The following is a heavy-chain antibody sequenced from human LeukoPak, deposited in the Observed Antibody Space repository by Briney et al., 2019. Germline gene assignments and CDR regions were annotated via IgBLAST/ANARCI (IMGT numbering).Heavy chain of an antibody. V-gene: IGHV3-23*01. J-gene: IGHJ4*02. D-gene: IGHD3-22*01. CDR3: AKRGVVIRVILVGFHKQAYYFDS. Sequence: GGSMRLSCAVSGITLSNYGMSWVRQAPGKGLEWVAGISDTGGSTNYADSVKGRFTISRDNPKNTLYLQMNSLRAEDTAVYFCAKRGVVIRVILVGFHKQAYYFDSWGQGALVTVSS. CDR1: GITLSNYG. CDR2: ISDTGGST.